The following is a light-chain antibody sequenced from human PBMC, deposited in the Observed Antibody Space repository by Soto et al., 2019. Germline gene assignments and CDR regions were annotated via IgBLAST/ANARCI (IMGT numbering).Light chain of an antibody. CDR3: QQSYITPYT. V-gene: IGKV1-39*01. CDR2: AAS. J-gene: IGKJ2*01. Sequence: DIQMTQSPSALSASVRDTVTITCRASQSISVHLNWYQQKPGEVPKPLIYAASNLLSGVPSRFSGSGSETDFALTISSLQPEDFATYYCQQSYITPYTLGQGTRLEIK. CDR1: QSISVH.